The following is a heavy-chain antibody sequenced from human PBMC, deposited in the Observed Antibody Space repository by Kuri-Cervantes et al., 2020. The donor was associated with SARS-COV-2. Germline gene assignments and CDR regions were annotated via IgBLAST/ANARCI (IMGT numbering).Heavy chain of an antibody. J-gene: IGHJ4*02. CDR1: ETTFPNYD. V-gene: IGHV1-8*01. CDR3: YCAPKEGFDS. CDR2: VKTNSGNT. Sequence: ASVKVSCKTPETTFPNYDINWVRQATGRGLEWMGVVKTNSGNTLYAQIFQGRVTMTRDTSTTTAYMELSSLTSEDTAIYYCYCAPKEGFDSWGQGTLVTVSS. D-gene: IGHD2-21*01.